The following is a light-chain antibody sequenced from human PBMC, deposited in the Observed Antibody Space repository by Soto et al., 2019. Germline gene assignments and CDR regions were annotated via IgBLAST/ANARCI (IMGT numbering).Light chain of an antibody. CDR1: SSDIGAYNY. Sequence: QSALTQPPSASGSPGQSVTISCTGTSSDIGAYNYVSWFQQHPGEAPKLIISEVNKRPSGVPNRCSGSKSGNTASLTVSGLQAEDEADYYCTSYGGRDNLIFGGGTKVTVL. CDR2: EVN. J-gene: IGLJ2*01. V-gene: IGLV2-8*01. CDR3: TSYGGRDNLI.